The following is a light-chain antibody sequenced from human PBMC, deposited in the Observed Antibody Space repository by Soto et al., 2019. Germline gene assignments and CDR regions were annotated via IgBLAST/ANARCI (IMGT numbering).Light chain of an antibody. CDR1: ALPKQY. V-gene: IGLV3-25*03. CDR2: KDS. Sequence: SYELTQPPSVSVSPGQTARITCSGDALPKQYAYWYQQKPGQAPVLVIYKDSERPSGIPERFSGSSSGTTVTLTISGVQVEDEADYYCQSADSSGTYKVFGGGTKLTVL. CDR3: QSADSSGTYKV. J-gene: IGLJ3*02.